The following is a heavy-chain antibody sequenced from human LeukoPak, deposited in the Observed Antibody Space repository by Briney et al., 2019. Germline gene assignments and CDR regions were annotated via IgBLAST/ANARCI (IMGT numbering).Heavy chain of an antibody. V-gene: IGHV4-34*01. CDR1: GGSFSGYY. CDR2: INHSGST. J-gene: IGHJ5*02. D-gene: IGHD6-19*01. Sequence: SETLSLTCAVYGGSFSGYYWSWIRQPPGKGLEWIGEINHSGSTNYNPSLKSRVTISVDTSKNQFSLKLSSVTAADTAVYYCASSEAVAGPTAAWGQGTLVTVSS. CDR3: ASSEAVAGPTAA.